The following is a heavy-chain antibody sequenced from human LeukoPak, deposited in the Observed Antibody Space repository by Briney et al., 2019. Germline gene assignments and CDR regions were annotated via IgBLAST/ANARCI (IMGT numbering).Heavy chain of an antibody. CDR1: GGSISSYY. Sequence: SETLSLTCTVSGGSISSYYWSWIRQPPGKGLEWIGYIYYSGSTYYDSSLKSRVTISVDTSKNQFSLKLSSVTAADTAVYYCARGYGTLFDYWGQGTLVTVSS. CDR3: ARGYGTLFDY. V-gene: IGHV4-59*12. J-gene: IGHJ4*02. CDR2: IYYSGST. D-gene: IGHD1-14*01.